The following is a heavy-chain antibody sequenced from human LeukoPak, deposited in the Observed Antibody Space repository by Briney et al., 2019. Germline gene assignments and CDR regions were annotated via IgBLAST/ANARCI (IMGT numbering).Heavy chain of an antibody. CDR1: GASISSSAYY. CDR2: INHSGST. Sequence: PSETLSLTCIISGASISSSAYYWSWIRQPPGKGLEWIGEINHSGSTNYNPSLKSRVTISVDTSKNQFSLKLSSVTAADTAVYYCARGGSNYYDSSGYPHRYWGQGTLVTVSS. D-gene: IGHD3-22*01. CDR3: ARGGSNYYDSSGYPHRY. J-gene: IGHJ4*02. V-gene: IGHV4-39*07.